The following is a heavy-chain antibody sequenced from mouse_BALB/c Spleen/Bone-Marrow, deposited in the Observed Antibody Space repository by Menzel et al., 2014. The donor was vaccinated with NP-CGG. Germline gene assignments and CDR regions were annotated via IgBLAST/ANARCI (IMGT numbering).Heavy chain of an antibody. CDR2: INPSTGYT. D-gene: IGHD4-1*01. CDR3: ARSAPWDGFAY. V-gene: IGHV1-7*01. J-gene: IGHJ3*01. CDR1: GYTFTSYW. Sequence: QVQLQQSRAELAKPGASVKMSCKASGYTFTSYWMHWVKQRPGQGLEWIGYINPSTGYTEYNQKFKDKATLTADKSSSTAYMQLSSLTSEDSAVYYCARSAPWDGFAYWGQGTLVTVSA.